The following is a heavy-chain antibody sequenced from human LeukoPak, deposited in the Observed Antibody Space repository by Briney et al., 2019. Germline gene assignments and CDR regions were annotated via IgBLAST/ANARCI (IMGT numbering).Heavy chain of an antibody. CDR1: GYTFTNYG. J-gene: IGHJ4*02. CDR3: TRGWSFDRAYYGY. Sequence: GASVKASCKASGYTFTNYGITWVRQAPGQGLEWMGWISAYNFKTGYAQRLQGRVTITIDTSTSTVYMELRSLTSDDTAVYYCTRGWSFDRAYYGYWGQGPLVTVSS. CDR2: ISAYNFKT. D-gene: IGHD3-16*01. V-gene: IGHV1-18*01.